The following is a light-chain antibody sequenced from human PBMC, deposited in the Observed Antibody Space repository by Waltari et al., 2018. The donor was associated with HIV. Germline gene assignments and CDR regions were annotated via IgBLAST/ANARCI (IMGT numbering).Light chain of an antibody. V-gene: IGLV3-25*03. CDR1: ALPKQY. CDR3: QSADSSVTYRV. Sequence: SYELTQPPSVSVSPGQTARITCPGDALPKQYAYWYHQKPGQAPVMVIDKDSGRPSGIPEPFSVSSSGTNVTLTISGVQAEDEADYYCQSADSSVTYRVFGGGTKLTVL. CDR2: KDS. J-gene: IGLJ3*02.